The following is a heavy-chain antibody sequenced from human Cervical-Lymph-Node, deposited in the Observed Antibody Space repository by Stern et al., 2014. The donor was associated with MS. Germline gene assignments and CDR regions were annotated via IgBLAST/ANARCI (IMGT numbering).Heavy chain of an antibody. J-gene: IGHJ4*02. CDR3: ARDTSSPERSDW. Sequence: EVQLVGSGGGVLQPGGSLRLSCTASGFTVSRDYMTCVRQAPGKGLEWVSLITKVGSTFYTDSVKGRFTISRDDSKNTVYLHMTSLRAEDTAMYYCARDTSSPERSDWWGQGTLVTVSS. V-gene: IGHV3-53*01. D-gene: IGHD1-1*01. CDR2: ITKVGST. CDR1: GFTVSRDY.